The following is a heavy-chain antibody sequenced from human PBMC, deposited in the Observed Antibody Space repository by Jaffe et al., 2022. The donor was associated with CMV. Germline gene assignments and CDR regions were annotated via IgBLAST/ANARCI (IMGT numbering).Heavy chain of an antibody. D-gene: IGHD1-26*01. Sequence: QVQLVQSGAEVKKPGSSVKVSCKASGGTFSSYAISWVRQAPGQGLEWMGGIIPIFGTANYAQKFQGRVTITADESTSTAYMELSSLRSEDTAVYYCARDHGGGSYQFHYYGMDVWGQGTTVTVSS. CDR2: IIPIFGTA. J-gene: IGHJ6*02. V-gene: IGHV1-69*01. CDR3: ARDHGGGSYQFHYYGMDV. CDR1: GGTFSSYA.